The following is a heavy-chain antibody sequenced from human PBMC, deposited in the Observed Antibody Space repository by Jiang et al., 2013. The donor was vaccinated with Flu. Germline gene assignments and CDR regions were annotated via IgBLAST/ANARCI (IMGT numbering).Heavy chain of an antibody. Sequence: PGLVKPSETLSLTCTVSGGSISSSSYYWGWIRQPPGKGLEWIGSIYYTGNTYYNPSLKSRVTISIDTSKNQFSLKLSSVTAADTAVYYCARDHPYLDDAFDIWGQGTMVTVSS. CDR3: ARDHPYLDDAFDI. CDR1: GGSISSSSYY. CDR2: IYYTGNT. V-gene: IGHV4-39*07. J-gene: IGHJ3*02.